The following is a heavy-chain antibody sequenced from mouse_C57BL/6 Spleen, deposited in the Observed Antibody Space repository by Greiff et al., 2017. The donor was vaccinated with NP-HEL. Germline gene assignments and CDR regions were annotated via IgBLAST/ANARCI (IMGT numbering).Heavy chain of an antibody. CDR2: IYPGNSDT. V-gene: IGHV1-5*01. CDR3: TKATTVVEGAWLAY. CDR1: GYTFTSYW. Sequence: VQLKQSGTVLARPGASVKMSCKTSGYTFTSYWMHWVKQRPGQGLEWIGAIYPGNSDTSYNQKFKGKAKLTAVTSASTAYMELTSRTNEDSAVYYVTKATTVVEGAWLAYWGQGTLVTVAA. J-gene: IGHJ3*01. D-gene: IGHD1-1*01.